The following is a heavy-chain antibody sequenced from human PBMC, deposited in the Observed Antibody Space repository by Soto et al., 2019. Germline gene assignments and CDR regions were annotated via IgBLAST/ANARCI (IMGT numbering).Heavy chain of an antibody. CDR2: ISAYNGNT. D-gene: IGHD1-26*01. CDR1: GYTFTSYG. CDR3: AGIPSFGWEPSGDYYFDY. Sequence: GASVKVSCKASGYTFTSYGISWVRQAPGQGLEWMGWISAYNGNTNYAQKLQGRVTMTTDTSTSTAYMELRSLRSDDTAVYYCAGIPSFGWEPSGDYYFDYWGQGTLVTVSS. V-gene: IGHV1-18*04. J-gene: IGHJ4*02.